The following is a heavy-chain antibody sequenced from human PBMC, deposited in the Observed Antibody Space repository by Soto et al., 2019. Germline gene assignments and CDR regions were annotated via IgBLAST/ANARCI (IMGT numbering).Heavy chain of an antibody. CDR2: SRNKVKSYTT. Sequence: EEQLVESGGGLVQPGGSLTLSCAASGFSFSDYYMEWVRQAPGKGLEWVARSRNKVKSYTTDYAASVKGRFTISRVLSKNSLYLEMNNLKTEDTAIDYCSKVEGGWGQGTLVTVSS. CDR3: SKVEGG. CDR1: GFSFSDYY. J-gene: IGHJ4*02. D-gene: IGHD1-26*01. V-gene: IGHV3-72*01.